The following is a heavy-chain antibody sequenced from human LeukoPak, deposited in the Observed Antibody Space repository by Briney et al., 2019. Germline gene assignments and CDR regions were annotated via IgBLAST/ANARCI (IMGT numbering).Heavy chain of an antibody. D-gene: IGHD6-6*01. CDR1: GVSITTYY. J-gene: IGHJ4*02. CDR3: AREYSTSSEGDYFDY. V-gene: IGHV4-59*01. Sequence: SETLSLTCTVSGVSITTYYWTWIRQPPGKGLEWIGYIYHSGSTNYNPSLKSRVTISPDTSRNQFSLRLSSVTAADTAVYFCAREYSTSSEGDYFDYWGQGSLVTVSS. CDR2: IYHSGST.